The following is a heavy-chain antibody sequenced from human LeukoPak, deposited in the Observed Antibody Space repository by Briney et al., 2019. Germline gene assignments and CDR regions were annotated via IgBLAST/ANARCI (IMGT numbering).Heavy chain of an antibody. CDR3: ARDLTSGSLFDY. Sequence: LRLSCAASGFTFSSYAMHWVRQAPGKGLEWVAVISYDGSNKYYADSVKGRFTISRDNSKNTLYLQMNSLRAEDTAVYHCARDLTSGSLFDYWGQGTLVTVSS. V-gene: IGHV3-30-3*01. CDR1: GFTFSSYA. CDR2: ISYDGSNK. J-gene: IGHJ4*02. D-gene: IGHD1-26*01.